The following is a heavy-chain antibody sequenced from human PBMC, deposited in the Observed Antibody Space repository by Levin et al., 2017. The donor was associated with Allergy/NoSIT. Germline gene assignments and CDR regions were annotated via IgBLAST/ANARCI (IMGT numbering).Heavy chain of an antibody. V-gene: IGHV3-30*03. Sequence: GGSLRLSCAASGVTLSTYGMHWVRLAPGKGLEWVAVISYDGSKKYYADSVKGRFTISRDNSKNTLYLQMNSLRTEDTAIYYCARDRNYCSSPICYDVFDIWGQGTMVTVSS. D-gene: IGHD2-2*01. CDR2: ISYDGSKK. CDR1: GVTLSTYG. CDR3: ARDRNYCSSPICYDVFDI. J-gene: IGHJ3*02.